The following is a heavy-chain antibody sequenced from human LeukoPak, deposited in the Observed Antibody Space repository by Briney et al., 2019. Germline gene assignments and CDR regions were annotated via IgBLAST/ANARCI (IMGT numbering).Heavy chain of an antibody. CDR2: ISYDGSDK. J-gene: IGHJ4*02. Sequence: GGSLRLSCAASGFTFDNYGMHWVRQAPGKGLEGVAIISYDGSDKYYADSVKGRFTISRDNSKNTLYLQMNSLRAEDTAVYYCAKVRVVFNWNYAYYFDSWGQGTLVTVSS. V-gene: IGHV3-30*18. D-gene: IGHD1-7*01. CDR3: AKVRVVFNWNYAYYFDS. CDR1: GFTFDNYG.